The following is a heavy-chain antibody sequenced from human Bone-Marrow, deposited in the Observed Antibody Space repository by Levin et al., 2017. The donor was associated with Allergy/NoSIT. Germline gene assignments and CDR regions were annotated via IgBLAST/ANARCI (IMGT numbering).Heavy chain of an antibody. CDR3: ARTPPRLDAYNYYGMDV. CDR2: IYYTGKT. Sequence: SQTLSLTCAVSGGSVINSYWGWIRQPPGKGLEWIAFIYYTGKTAYRPSLQSRLTISVDTSKNQLSLTLRSVTAADTATYYCARTPPRLDAYNYYGMDVWGQGTSVTVSS. V-gene: IGHV4-59*02. CDR1: GGSVINSY. J-gene: IGHJ6*01. D-gene: IGHD3-16*01.